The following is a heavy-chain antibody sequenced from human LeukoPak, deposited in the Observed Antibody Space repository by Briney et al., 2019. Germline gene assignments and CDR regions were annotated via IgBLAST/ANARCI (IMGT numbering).Heavy chain of an antibody. CDR1: GYTFTGYY. CDR3: ARDRAIVVVITTGFDALDI. J-gene: IGHJ3*02. CDR2: INPNSGGT. D-gene: IGHD3-22*01. Sequence: ASVKVSCKASGYTFTGYYMHWVRQAPGQGLEWMGWINPNSGGTNYAQKFQGRVTMTRDTSISTAYMELSRLRSDDTAVYYCARDRAIVVVITTGFDALDIWGQGTMVTVSS. V-gene: IGHV1-2*02.